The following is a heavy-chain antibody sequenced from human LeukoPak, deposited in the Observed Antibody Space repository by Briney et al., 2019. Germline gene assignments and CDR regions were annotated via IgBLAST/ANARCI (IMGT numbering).Heavy chain of an antibody. CDR3: GITAMGKRALGY. D-gene: IGHD5-18*01. J-gene: IGHJ4*02. Sequence: SVKVSCKASGYTFTSYDINWVRQATGQGLEWMGGIIPIFGTANYAQKFQGRVTITTDESTSTAYMELSSLRSEDTAVYYCGITAMGKRALGYWGQGTLVTVSS. V-gene: IGHV1-69*05. CDR1: GYTFTSYD. CDR2: IIPIFGTA.